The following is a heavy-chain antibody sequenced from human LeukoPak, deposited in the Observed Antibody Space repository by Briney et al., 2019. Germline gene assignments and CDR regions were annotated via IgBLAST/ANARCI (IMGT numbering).Heavy chain of an antibody. CDR2: VSGSASST. J-gene: IGHJ4*02. Sequence: GGSLRLSCAASGFTFSSYAMSWVRQAPRKGLEWVSVVSGSASSTDYADSVKGRFTISRENSKNTLYLQMSSLSAEDTAVYYCAKMNVLTGYYTPNFDFWGQGTLVTVSS. CDR3: AKMNVLTGYYTPNFDF. V-gene: IGHV3-23*01. D-gene: IGHD3-9*01. CDR1: GFTFSSYA.